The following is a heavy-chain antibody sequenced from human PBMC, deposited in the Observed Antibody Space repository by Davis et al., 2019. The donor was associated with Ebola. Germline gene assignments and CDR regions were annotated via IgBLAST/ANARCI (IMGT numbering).Heavy chain of an antibody. CDR3: TAGVGTTDHDY. CDR2: IISKIDGGAT. D-gene: IGHD1-26*01. V-gene: IGHV3-15*01. J-gene: IGHJ4*02. CDR1: GFTFRNAW. Sequence: GGSLRLSCAASGFTFRNAWMSWVRQAPGEGLEWVGRIISKIDGGATDYAAPVKGRFTVSRDDSKNTLYLQMNSLKTEDTAVYYCTAGVGTTDHDYWGQGTLVTVSS.